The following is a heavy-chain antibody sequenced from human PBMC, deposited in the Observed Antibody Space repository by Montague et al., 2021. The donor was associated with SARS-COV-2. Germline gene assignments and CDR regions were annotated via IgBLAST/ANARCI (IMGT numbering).Heavy chain of an antibody. CDR3: ARGGGYSYGALDY. CDR2: INHSGST. V-gene: IGHV4-34*01. D-gene: IGHD5-18*01. Sequence: SETLSLTCVVYGGSFSGYYWSWIRQPPGTGLEWIGEINHSGSTNYNPSLKSRVTISVDTSKKQFSLRLNSVTAADTAVYYCARGGGYSYGALDYWGQGTLVTVSS. J-gene: IGHJ4*02. CDR1: GGSFSGYY.